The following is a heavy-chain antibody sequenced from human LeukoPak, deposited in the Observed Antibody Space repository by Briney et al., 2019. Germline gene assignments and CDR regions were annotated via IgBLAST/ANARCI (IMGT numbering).Heavy chain of an antibody. V-gene: IGHV3-33*01. CDR1: GFTLRSYG. CDR3: ARDRAAAMEYYYMDV. CDR2: VWYDGSNK. Sequence: PGRSLRLSCAASGFTLRSYGMHWVRQAPGEGLEWVAVVWYDGSNKNYAGSVQGRFTISRDNSKNTLYLQMNILRAEDTAVYYCARDRAAAMEYYYMDVWGKGTTVTVSS. D-gene: IGHD2-2*01. J-gene: IGHJ6*03.